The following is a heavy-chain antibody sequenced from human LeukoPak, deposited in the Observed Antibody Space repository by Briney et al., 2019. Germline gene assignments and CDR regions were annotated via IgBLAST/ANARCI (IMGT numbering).Heavy chain of an antibody. J-gene: IGHJ4*02. D-gene: IGHD3/OR15-3a*01. CDR2: ISGSGGST. V-gene: IGHV3-23*01. Sequence: GGSLRLSCAASGFTFSSYGMSWVRQAPGKGLEWVSAISGSGGSTYYADSVKGRFTLSRDNSKNILYLQMNNLRVEDTAVYYCARGGLGLFDYWGQGTLVTVSS. CDR3: ARGGLGLFDY. CDR1: GFTFSSYG.